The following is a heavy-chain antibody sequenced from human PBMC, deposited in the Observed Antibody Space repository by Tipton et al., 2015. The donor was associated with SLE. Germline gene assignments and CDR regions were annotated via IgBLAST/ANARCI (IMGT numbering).Heavy chain of an antibody. CDR3: ARGRLWLHY. CDR2: FYHSGNT. Sequence: TLSLTCIVSRYSISSGYYWGWMRQAPGKELEWIGSFYHSGNTYYNPSLKSRVTISVDTSKNQFSLKLSSVTAADTAVYYCARGRLWLHYRGQGTLVAVSA. V-gene: IGHV4-38-2*02. D-gene: IGHD5-18*01. CDR1: RYSISSGYY. J-gene: IGHJ4*02.